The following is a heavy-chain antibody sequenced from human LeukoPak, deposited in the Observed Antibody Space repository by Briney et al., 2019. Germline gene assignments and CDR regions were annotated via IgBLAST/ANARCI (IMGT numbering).Heavy chain of an antibody. CDR3: AREPPTYGSGLNWFDP. J-gene: IGHJ5*02. CDR2: IIPIFGTA. Sequence: PSVKVSCKASGGTFSSYAISWVRQAPGQGLEWMGGIIPIFGTANYAQKFQGRVTITADESTSTAYMELSSLRSEDTAVYYCAREPPTYGSGLNWFDPWGQGTLVTVSS. V-gene: IGHV1-69*13. D-gene: IGHD3-10*01. CDR1: GGTFSSYA.